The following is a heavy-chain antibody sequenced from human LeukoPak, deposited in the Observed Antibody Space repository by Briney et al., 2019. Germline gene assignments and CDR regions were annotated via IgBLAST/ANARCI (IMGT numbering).Heavy chain of an antibody. CDR1: GFTFSSYG. J-gene: IGHJ3*01. V-gene: IGHV3-30*02. Sequence: PGGSLRLSCAASGFTFSSYGMHWVRQAPGKGLEWVAFIRYDGSNKYYADSVKGRFTISRDNSKNTVYLQMNSLRAEDTAVYYCARVFIVVAVHDAFDVWGQGTMVTVSS. CDR2: IRYDGSNK. CDR3: ARVFIVVAVHDAFDV. D-gene: IGHD2-15*01.